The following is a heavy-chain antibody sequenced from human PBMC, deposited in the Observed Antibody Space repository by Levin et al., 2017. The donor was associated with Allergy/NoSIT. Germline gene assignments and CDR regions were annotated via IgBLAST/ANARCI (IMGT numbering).Heavy chain of an antibody. Sequence: TGGSLRLSCAASGFTFSGYTMHWVRQAPGKGLEYVSAINGNGDSTYYANSVKGRFIISRDNSKSTLFLQMGSLRIDDLAVYYCAAEMGTSGRFIDCWGQGTLVTVSS. CDR3: AAEMGTSGRFIDC. V-gene: IGHV3-64*01. CDR1: GFTFSGYT. D-gene: IGHD5-24*01. CDR2: INGNGDST. J-gene: IGHJ4*02.